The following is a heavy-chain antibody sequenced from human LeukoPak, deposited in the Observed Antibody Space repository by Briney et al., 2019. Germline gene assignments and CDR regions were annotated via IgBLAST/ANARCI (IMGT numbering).Heavy chain of an antibody. J-gene: IGHJ4*02. Sequence: PSETLSLTCTVSGGSISSYYWSWIRQPPGKGLEWIGYIYYSGITNYNPSLKSRVTISVDTSKNQFSLKLSSVTAADTAVYYCASIRGLRSYFDYWGQGTLVTVSS. CDR2: IYYSGIT. CDR1: GGSISSYY. V-gene: IGHV4-59*08. CDR3: ASIRGLRSYFDY. D-gene: IGHD5-12*01.